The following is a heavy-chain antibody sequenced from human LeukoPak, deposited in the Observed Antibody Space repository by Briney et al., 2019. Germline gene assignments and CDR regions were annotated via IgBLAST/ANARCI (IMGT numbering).Heavy chain of an antibody. V-gene: IGHV1-69*04. D-gene: IGHD3-16*01. Sequence: SVKVSCKASGDNFSSYVITWVRQAPGQGLEWMGRIIPTLDVANFAQKFKGRVTITADRSTITAHLELSSLKSEDTAIYYCTREGVYTPDPSSYHRHAFDVWGKGTVVIVSS. CDR3: TREGVYTPDPSSYHRHAFDV. CDR2: IIPTLDVA. CDR1: GDNFSSYV. J-gene: IGHJ3*01.